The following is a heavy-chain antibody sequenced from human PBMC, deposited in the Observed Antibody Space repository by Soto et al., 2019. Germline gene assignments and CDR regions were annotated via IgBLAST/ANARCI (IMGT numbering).Heavy chain of an antibody. CDR2: IYYSGST. CDR3: ARQGIAVAATPSWFDP. J-gene: IGHJ5*02. V-gene: IGHV4-39*01. D-gene: IGHD6-19*01. CDR1: GGSISSSSDY. Sequence: QLQLQESGPGLVKPSETLSLTCTVSGGSISSSSDYWGWIRQPPGKGLEWIGSIYYSGSTYYNPSLKSRVSRSGDTSKNQFSLKLSYVTAADTAVYYCARQGIAVAATPSWFDPWGQGTLVTVSS.